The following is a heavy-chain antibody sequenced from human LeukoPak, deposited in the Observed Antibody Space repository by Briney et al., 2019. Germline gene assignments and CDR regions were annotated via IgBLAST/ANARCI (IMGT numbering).Heavy chain of an antibody. CDR1: GFTLSSYS. Sequence: GGSLRLSCAASGFTLSSYSMNWVRQAPGKGLEWVSSISSSSSYIYYADSVKGRFTISRDNAKNSLYLQMNSLRAEDTAVYYCAGGIAVAGLIAYWGQGTLVTVSS. CDR2: ISSSSSYI. D-gene: IGHD6-19*01. CDR3: AGGIAVAGLIAY. V-gene: IGHV3-21*01. J-gene: IGHJ4*02.